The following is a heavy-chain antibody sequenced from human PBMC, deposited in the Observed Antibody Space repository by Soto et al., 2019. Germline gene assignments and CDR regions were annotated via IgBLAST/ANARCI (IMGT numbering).Heavy chain of an antibody. J-gene: IGHJ4*02. CDR2: LSGDGTDT. CDR3: GRDPMDSTPIDL. Sequence: EVQLVESGGGLVQPGGSLRLSCVTSGFTLSSYWMHLVRQDPGKGLVWVACLSGDGTDTRYADSVKGRFSISRDNAKDTLYLQMNSLKDEDTAVYFCGRDPMDSTPIDLWGQGALVTVSS. D-gene: IGHD2-15*01. CDR1: GFTLSSYW. V-gene: IGHV3-74*01.